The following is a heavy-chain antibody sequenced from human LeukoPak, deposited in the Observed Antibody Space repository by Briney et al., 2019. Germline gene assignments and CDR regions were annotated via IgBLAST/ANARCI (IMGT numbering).Heavy chain of an antibody. Sequence: GGSLRLSCTASGFSFAGYAMSWVRQAPGKGLEWVGLIRSKAYGGTTEYAASVKGRFTISRDDSKSMAYLEVNSLKTEDTAVYYCTRDGYSNYLNWFDPWGQGTLVTVSS. CDR1: GFSFAGYA. V-gene: IGHV3-49*04. CDR2: IRSKAYGGTT. J-gene: IGHJ5*02. D-gene: IGHD4-11*01. CDR3: TRDGYSNYLNWFDP.